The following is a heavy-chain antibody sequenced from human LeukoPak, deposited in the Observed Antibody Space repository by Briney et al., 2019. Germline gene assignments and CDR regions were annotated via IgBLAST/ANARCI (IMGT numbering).Heavy chain of an antibody. J-gene: IGHJ4*02. D-gene: IGHD4-17*01. V-gene: IGHV1-69*13. CDR1: GYTFTSYY. Sequence: ASVKVSCTASGYTFTSYYMHWVRQAPGQGLEWMGGIIPIFRAAIYAQKFQGRVTITADESTTTAYMELSSLRSEDTALYYCARGIDYGDYDFGYWGQGTLVTVSS. CDR3: ARGIDYGDYDFGY. CDR2: IIPIFRAA.